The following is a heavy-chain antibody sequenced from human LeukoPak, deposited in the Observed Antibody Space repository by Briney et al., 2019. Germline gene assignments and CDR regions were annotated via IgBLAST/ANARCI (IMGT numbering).Heavy chain of an antibody. CDR1: GDSVSSNSAA. J-gene: IGHJ5*02. Sequence: SQTLSLTCAISGDSVSSNSAAWNWIRQSPSRGLEWLGRTYYRSKWYNDYAVSVKSRITINPDTSKNQFSLQLNSVTPEDTAVYYCAREVSRGTRVIKPRYNWFDPWGQGTLVTVSS. CDR3: AREVSRGTRVIKPRYNWFDP. D-gene: IGHD1-1*01. V-gene: IGHV6-1*01. CDR2: TYYRSKWYN.